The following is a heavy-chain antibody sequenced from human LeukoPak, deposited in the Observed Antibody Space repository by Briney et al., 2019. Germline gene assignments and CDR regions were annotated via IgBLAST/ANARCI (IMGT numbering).Heavy chain of an antibody. Sequence: ASVKVSCKASGGTFSSYAISWVRQAPGQGLEWMGIINPSGGSTSYAQKFQGRVTMTRDTSTSTVYMELSSLRSEDTAVYYCARDRGYSGYDNFDYWGQGTLVTVSS. CDR2: INPSGGST. CDR3: ARDRGYSGYDNFDY. V-gene: IGHV1-46*01. CDR1: GGTFSSYA. D-gene: IGHD5-12*01. J-gene: IGHJ4*02.